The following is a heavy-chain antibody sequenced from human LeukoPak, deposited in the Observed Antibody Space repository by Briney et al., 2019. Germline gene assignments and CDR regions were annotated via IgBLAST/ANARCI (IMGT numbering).Heavy chain of an antibody. D-gene: IGHD3-22*01. V-gene: IGHV1-69*05. CDR1: GGTFSSYA. J-gene: IGHJ4*02. Sequence: GASVKVSCKASGGTFSSYAISWVRQAPGQGLEWMGGIIPIFGTANYAQKFQGRVTITTDESTSTAYMELSSLRSEDTAVYYCARDIPSYDSSGYYYAFDYWGQGTLVTVSS. CDR2: IIPIFGTA. CDR3: ARDIPSYDSSGYYYAFDY.